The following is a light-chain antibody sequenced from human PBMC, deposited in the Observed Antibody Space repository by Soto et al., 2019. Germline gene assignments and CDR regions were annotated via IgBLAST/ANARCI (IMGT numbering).Light chain of an antibody. CDR1: SSDVGGYNY. J-gene: IGLJ1*01. CDR3: SSYTRSSTLYV. V-gene: IGLV2-14*03. CDR2: DVS. Sequence: QSVLTQPASVSGSPGQSITISCTGSSSDVGGYNYVSWYQQHPGKAPKLTIYDVSNRPSGVSNRFSGSKSGNTASLTISGLQAEDEADYYCSSYTRSSTLYVFGTGTKLTVL.